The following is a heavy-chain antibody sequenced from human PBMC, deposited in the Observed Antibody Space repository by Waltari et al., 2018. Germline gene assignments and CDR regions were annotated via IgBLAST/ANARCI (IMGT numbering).Heavy chain of an antibody. CDR2: IWFDGSKK. Sequence: QVQLVESGGDVVQTGRSLRLSCSTSGFPFINYGMPWVRQAPGKGLEWVAVIWFDGSKKYYVDSVKGRFTISRDTSRNTLYLQMDSLRVEDTAMYYCARATAESALDSWGQGTRVIVSS. CDR3: ARATAESALDS. J-gene: IGHJ4*02. CDR1: GFPFINYG. V-gene: IGHV3-33*01. D-gene: IGHD2-21*02.